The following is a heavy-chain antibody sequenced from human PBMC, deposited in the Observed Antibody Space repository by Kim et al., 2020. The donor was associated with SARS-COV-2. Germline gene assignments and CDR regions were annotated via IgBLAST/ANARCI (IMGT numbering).Heavy chain of an antibody. V-gene: IGHV3-30*02. J-gene: IGHJ4*02. CDR3: AKDRPLEYSSSWYVFDY. Sequence: VKGRFTISRDNSKNTLYLQMNSLRAEDTAVYYCAKDRPLEYSSSWYVFDYWGQGTLVTVSS. D-gene: IGHD6-13*01.